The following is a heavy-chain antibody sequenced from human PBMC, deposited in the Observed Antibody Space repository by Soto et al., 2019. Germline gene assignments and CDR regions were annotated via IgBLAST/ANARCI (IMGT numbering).Heavy chain of an antibody. Sequence: GGSLRLSCAASGFTFSDYYMSWIRQAPGKGLEWVSYISSSGSTIYYADSVKGRFTISRDNAKNSLYLQMNSLRAEDTAVYYCAREILTGDYTFDYWGQGTLVTVSS. V-gene: IGHV3-11*04. CDR1: GFTFSDYY. D-gene: IGHD3-9*01. J-gene: IGHJ4*02. CDR2: ISSSGSTI. CDR3: AREILTGDYTFDY.